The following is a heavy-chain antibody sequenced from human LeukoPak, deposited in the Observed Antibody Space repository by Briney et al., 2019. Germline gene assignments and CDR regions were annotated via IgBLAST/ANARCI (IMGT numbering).Heavy chain of an antibody. V-gene: IGHV3-30*03. CDR1: GFTFSSYG. J-gene: IGHJ6*02. Sequence: PGRSLRLSCAASGFTFSSYGMHWVRQAPGKGLEWVAVISYDGSNKYYADSVKGRFTISRDNSKNTLYLQMNSLRAEDTAVYYCARSNTVTSNYYYGMDVWGQGTTVTVSS. CDR2: ISYDGSNK. D-gene: IGHD4-11*01. CDR3: ARSNTVTSNYYYGMDV.